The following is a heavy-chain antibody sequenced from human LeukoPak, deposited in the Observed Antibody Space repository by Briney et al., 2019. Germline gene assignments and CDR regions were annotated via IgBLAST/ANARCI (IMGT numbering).Heavy chain of an antibody. D-gene: IGHD2-15*01. J-gene: IGHJ4*02. Sequence: ASVKVSCKASGYTFTTYNINWVRQAPGQGLEWMGGIIPIFGTANYAQKFQGRVTITADESTSTAYMELSSLRSEDTAVYYCARVPEGYCSDGSCYYFDYWGQGTLVTVSS. CDR2: IIPIFGTA. CDR3: ARVPEGYCSDGSCYYFDY. CDR1: GYTFTTYN. V-gene: IGHV1-69*13.